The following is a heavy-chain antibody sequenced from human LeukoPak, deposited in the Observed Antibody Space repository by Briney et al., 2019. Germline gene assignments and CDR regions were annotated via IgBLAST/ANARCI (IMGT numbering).Heavy chain of an antibody. CDR2: TASDGSDR. D-gene: IGHD4-11*01. CDR1: GFTFSRYY. Sequence: PGGSLRLSCAVSGFTFSRYYMGWVRQAPGKGLEWVAMTASDGSDRNYVDSVKGRFTISRDNAKNSMYLQMNSLRAEDTAVYYCARDLADDSSIYRGYWGQGTLVTVSS. V-gene: IGHV3-7*01. J-gene: IGHJ4*02. CDR3: ARDLADDSSIYRGY.